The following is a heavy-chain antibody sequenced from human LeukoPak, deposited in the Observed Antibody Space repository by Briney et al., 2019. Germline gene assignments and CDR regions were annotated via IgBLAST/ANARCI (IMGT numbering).Heavy chain of an antibody. Sequence: PGGSLRLSCAASGFTFSSYSMNWVRQAPGKGLEWVSYISSSRSTIYYADSVKGRFTISRDNAKNSLYLQMNSLRAEDTAVYYCASAYSGYDPDYYMDVWGKGTTVTVSS. CDR2: ISSSRSTI. V-gene: IGHV3-48*01. CDR1: GFTFSSYS. CDR3: ASAYSGYDPDYYMDV. J-gene: IGHJ6*03. D-gene: IGHD5-12*01.